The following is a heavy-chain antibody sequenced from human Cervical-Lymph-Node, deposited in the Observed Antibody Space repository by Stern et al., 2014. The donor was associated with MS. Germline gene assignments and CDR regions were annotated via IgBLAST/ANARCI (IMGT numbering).Heavy chain of an antibody. CDR2: IDDTGKT. CDR1: GGSISSSYY. CDR3: VRQVTVRSRFDY. Sequence: QVQLQESGPGLVKPSETLSRTCTVSGGSISSSYYWGWIRQSSGKGLEWIGSIDDTGKTSYTPSLKSRVPISVDTPNNQFSLKLTSVTAADTAVYYCVRQVTVRSRFDYWGQGTLVTVSS. V-gene: IGHV4-39*01. D-gene: IGHD4-11*01. J-gene: IGHJ4*02.